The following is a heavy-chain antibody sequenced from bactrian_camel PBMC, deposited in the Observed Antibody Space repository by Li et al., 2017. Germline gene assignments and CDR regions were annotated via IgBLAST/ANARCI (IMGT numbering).Heavy chain of an antibody. D-gene: IGHD6*01. V-gene: IGHV3S53*01. J-gene: IGHJ4*01. CDR3: AADGVNLQLARGYNY. CDR1: GFPGNNLY. Sequence: VQLVESGGGSVQAGESLRLSCVASGFPGNNLYMAWFRQAPGKEREGVAAIDNAGSATYTYAVQGRFTISKDSDKNTLYLQMNNLKVEDTAMYYCAADGVNLQLARGYNYWGQGTQVTVS. CDR2: IDNAGSA.